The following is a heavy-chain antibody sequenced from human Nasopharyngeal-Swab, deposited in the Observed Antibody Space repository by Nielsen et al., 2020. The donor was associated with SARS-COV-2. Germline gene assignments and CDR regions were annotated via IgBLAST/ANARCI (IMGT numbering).Heavy chain of an antibody. CDR2: INWNGGST. D-gene: IGHD2-2*01. V-gene: IGHV3-20*01. Sequence: GGSLRLSCAASGFTFDDYGMSWVRQAPGKGLEWVSGINWNGGSTGYADSVKGRFTISRDNAKNSLYLQMNSLRAEDTALYRCARWGVVVPAAQGGGWFDPWGQGTLVTVSS. J-gene: IGHJ5*02. CDR1: GFTFDDYG. CDR3: ARWGVVVPAAQGGGWFDP.